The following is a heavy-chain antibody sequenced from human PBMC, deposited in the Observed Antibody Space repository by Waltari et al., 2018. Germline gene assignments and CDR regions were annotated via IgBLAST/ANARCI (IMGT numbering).Heavy chain of an antibody. CDR1: GFTFSIYR. J-gene: IGHJ3*02. Sequence: EVQLVESGGGLVKPGGSLRLSCAASGFTFSIYRMNWFRQAPGTGLEWVSSISSSSSYIYYADSVKGRFTISRDNAKNSLYLQMNSLRAEDTAVYYCARDLKWWSGTFDIWGQGTMVTVSS. D-gene: IGHD2-15*01. CDR3: ARDLKWWSGTFDI. CDR2: ISSSSSYI. V-gene: IGHV3-21*01.